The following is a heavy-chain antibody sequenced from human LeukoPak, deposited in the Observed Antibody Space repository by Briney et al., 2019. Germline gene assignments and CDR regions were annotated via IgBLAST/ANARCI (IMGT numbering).Heavy chain of an antibody. J-gene: IGHJ4*02. D-gene: IGHD2-8*01. CDR3: AKTPIVLMVYATNFDY. V-gene: IGHV3-23*01. CDR1: GFTFSSYA. Sequence: GGSLSLSCAASGFTFSSYAISWVRQAPGKGLEWVSAISGSGGSTYYADSVKGRFTISRDNSKNTLYLQMNSLRAEDTAVYYCAKTPIVLMVYATNFDYWGRGTLVTVSS. CDR2: ISGSGGST.